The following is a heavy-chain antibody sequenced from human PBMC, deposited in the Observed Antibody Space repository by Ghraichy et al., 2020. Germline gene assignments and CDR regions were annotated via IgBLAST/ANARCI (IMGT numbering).Heavy chain of an antibody. Sequence: SETLSLTCTVSGGSISSYYWSWIRQPPGKGLEWIGYIFYSGSTNYNPSLKSRVTISVDTSKDQFSLKLSSVTAADTAVYYCSRAYCGGDCYSIGRPYYFDYWGQGTLVTVSS. J-gene: IGHJ4*02. CDR3: SRAYCGGDCYSIGRPYYFDY. D-gene: IGHD2-21*02. V-gene: IGHV4-59*08. CDR2: IFYSGST. CDR1: GGSISSYY.